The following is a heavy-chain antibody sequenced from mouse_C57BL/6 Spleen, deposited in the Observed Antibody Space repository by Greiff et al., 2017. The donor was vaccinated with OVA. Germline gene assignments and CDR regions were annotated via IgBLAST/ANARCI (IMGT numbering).Heavy chain of an antibody. J-gene: IGHJ1*03. CDR3: ARGYYGSSYGYFDV. Sequence: EVQLQQSGPELVKPGASVKISCKASGYTFTDYYMNWVKQSHGKSLEWIGDINPNNGGTSYNQKFKGKATLTVDKSSSTAYMELRSLTSEDSAVYDCARGYYGSSYGYFDVWGTGTTVTVSS. CDR2: INPNNGGT. V-gene: IGHV1-26*01. CDR1: GYTFTDYY. D-gene: IGHD1-1*01.